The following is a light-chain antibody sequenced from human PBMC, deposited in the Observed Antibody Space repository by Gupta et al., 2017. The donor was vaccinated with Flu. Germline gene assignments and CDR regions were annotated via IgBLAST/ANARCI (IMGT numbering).Light chain of an antibody. CDR2: EDN. CDR1: SGSIASNY. CDR3: QSYDSSKEV. V-gene: IGLV6-57*01. J-gene: IGLJ2*01. Sequence: FMLTQPHSVSESPGKTVTISCTRSSGSIASNYVQWYQQRPGSSPTTVIYEDNQRPSGVPDRFSGSNDSSSNSAALTISGLKTEDEDDYYCQSYDSSKEVFGGGTKLTVL.